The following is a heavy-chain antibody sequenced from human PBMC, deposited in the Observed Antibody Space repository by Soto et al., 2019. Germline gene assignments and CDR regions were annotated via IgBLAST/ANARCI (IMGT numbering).Heavy chain of an antibody. CDR3: ARLSTCSGGSCYSD. CDR2: INAGNGNT. CDR1: GYTFTSYA. Sequence: ASVKVSCKASGYTFTSYAMHWVRQAPGQRLEWMGWINAGNGNTKYSQKFQGRVTITADESTSTAYMELSSLRSEDTAVYYCARLSTCSGGSCYSDWGQGTLVTVSS. J-gene: IGHJ4*02. V-gene: IGHV1-3*01. D-gene: IGHD2-15*01.